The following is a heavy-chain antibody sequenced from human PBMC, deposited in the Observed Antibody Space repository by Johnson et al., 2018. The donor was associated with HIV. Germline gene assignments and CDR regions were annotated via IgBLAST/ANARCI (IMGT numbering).Heavy chain of an antibody. CDR2: IWYDGSNK. D-gene: IGHD6-19*01. CDR3: ARESSSGWYWGAVDI. J-gene: IGHJ3*02. CDR1: GFTFSSYG. V-gene: IGHV3-33*01. Sequence: QVQLVESGGGVVQPGRSLRLSCAASGFTFSSYGMHWVRQAPGKGLEWVAVIWYDGSNKYYADSVKGRFTISRDNAKNSLYLQMNSLRAEDTAVYYCARESSSGWYWGAVDIWGQGTMVTVSS.